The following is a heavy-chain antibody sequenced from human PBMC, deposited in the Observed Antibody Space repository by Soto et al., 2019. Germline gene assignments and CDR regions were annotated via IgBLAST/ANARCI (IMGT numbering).Heavy chain of an antibody. J-gene: IGHJ4*02. Sequence: EGSLRLSCEGSGFTFSRHALHWVRQAPGKGLEWVAVVSKDGSVKYWIESVKGRFTLSRDNSKNTVYLEMNSLRPEDTGVYYCVRSRSGAVADSFDLWGQGTLVTVSS. D-gene: IGHD3-10*01. V-gene: IGHV3-30-3*01. CDR2: VSKDGSVK. CDR3: VRSRSGAVADSFDL. CDR1: GFTFSRHA.